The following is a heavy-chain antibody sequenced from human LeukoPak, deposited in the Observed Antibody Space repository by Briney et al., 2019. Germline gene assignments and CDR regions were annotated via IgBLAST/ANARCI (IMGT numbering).Heavy chain of an antibody. CDR3: ARVEPPDFWSGYYPGLYFDY. Sequence: AGSLRLSCAASGVTFRSYSMNWVRQAPGKGLEWVSSISSSRSYIYYADGVKGRFTSSRDNAKNSLYLQMNSLRAEDTAVYYCARVEPPDFWSGYYPGLYFDYWGQGTLVTVSS. CDR2: ISSSRSYI. D-gene: IGHD3-3*01. CDR1: GVTFRSYS. J-gene: IGHJ4*02. V-gene: IGHV3-21*01.